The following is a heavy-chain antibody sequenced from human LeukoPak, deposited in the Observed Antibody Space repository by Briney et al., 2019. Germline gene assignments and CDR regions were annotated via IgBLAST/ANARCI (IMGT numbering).Heavy chain of an antibody. Sequence: GGSLRLSCAASGFTFSSYWMHRVRQAPGKGLVWVSRIDCDGSTTNYADSVKGRFSISRFNAKEKLYLQMNSLRVEETAVYYCARGTDDIDIWGQGTLVTVSS. D-gene: IGHD3-9*01. V-gene: IGHV3-74*01. CDR3: ARGTDDIDI. J-gene: IGHJ3*02. CDR2: IDCDGSTT. CDR1: GFTFSSYW.